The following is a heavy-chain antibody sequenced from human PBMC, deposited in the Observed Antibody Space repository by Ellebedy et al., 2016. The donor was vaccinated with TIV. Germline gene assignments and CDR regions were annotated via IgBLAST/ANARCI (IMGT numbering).Heavy chain of an antibody. J-gene: IGHJ6*02. Sequence: AASMKVSCKASGYTFTTYGLSWVRQAPGQGLEWMGWISAYNDKTVYAQKFQGRVTLTTDTSTSTAYMELRRLRSDDTAVYYCARKRYSDGYYPDVWGPGTTLTVSS. V-gene: IGHV1-18*01. D-gene: IGHD5-24*01. CDR3: ARKRYSDGYYPDV. CDR1: GYTFTTYG. CDR2: ISAYNDKT.